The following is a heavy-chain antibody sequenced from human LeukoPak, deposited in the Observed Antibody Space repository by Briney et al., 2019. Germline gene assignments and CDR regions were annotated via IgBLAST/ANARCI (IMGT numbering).Heavy chain of an antibody. D-gene: IGHD2-2*01. Sequence: SETLSLTCAVYGGSLSGYYWSWIRQPPGKGLEWIGEINHSGSTNYNPSLKSRVTISVDTSKNQFSLKLSSVTAADTAVYYCARGSCGSTSCVFDYWGQGTLVTVSS. J-gene: IGHJ4*02. CDR3: ARGSCGSTSCVFDY. V-gene: IGHV4-34*01. CDR1: GGSLSGYY. CDR2: INHSGST.